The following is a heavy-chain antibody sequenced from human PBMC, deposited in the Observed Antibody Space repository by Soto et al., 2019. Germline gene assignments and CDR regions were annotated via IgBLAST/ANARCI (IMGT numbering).Heavy chain of an antibody. J-gene: IGHJ5*02. CDR3: ARQGYDILTGYYSNWFDP. V-gene: IGHV4-59*01. Sequence: SETLSLTCTVSGGSISSYYWSWIRQPPGKGLEWIGYIYYSGSTNYNPSLKSRVTISVDTSKNQFSLKLSSVTAADTAVYYCARQGYDILTGYYSNWFDPWGQGTLVTVSS. D-gene: IGHD3-9*01. CDR2: IYYSGST. CDR1: GGSISSYY.